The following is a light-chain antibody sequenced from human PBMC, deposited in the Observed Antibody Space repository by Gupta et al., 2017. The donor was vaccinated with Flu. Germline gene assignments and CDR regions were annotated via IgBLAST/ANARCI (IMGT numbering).Light chain of an antibody. CDR2: EVS. CDR3: SSYTSGSTRV. Sequence: QSALTQPASVSGSPGQSITMSCTGTSSDVGGYNYVSWYQQHPGKAPKLMIYEVSNRSSGVSNRFSGSKSGNTASLTVSGLQAEDEADYYCSSYTSGSTRVFGGGTKLTVL. V-gene: IGLV2-14*01. CDR1: SSDVGGYNY. J-gene: IGLJ3*02.